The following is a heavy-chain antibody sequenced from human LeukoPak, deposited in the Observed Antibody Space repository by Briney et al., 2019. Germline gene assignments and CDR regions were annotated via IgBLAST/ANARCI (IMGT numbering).Heavy chain of an antibody. D-gene: IGHD2-21*01. J-gene: IGHJ4*02. CDR1: GGSISSGDYY. Sequence: SQTLSLTCTVSGGSISSGDYYWSWIRQPPGKGLGWIGYIYYSGSTSYNPSLKSRVTISVDTSKNQFSLKPSPVTAADTAVYYCARDSSMCAFDHWGQGTLVTVSS. CDR3: ARDSSMCAFDH. CDR2: IYYSGST. V-gene: IGHV4-30-4*08.